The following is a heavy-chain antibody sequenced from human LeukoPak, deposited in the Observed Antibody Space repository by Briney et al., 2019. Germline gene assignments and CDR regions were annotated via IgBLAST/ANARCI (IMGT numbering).Heavy chain of an antibody. Sequence: SETLSLTCTVSGGSISSYSSSWIRQPPGEGLEWLGYIYSSGRTNHNPSLKSRVTISVSTSRNQFSLKLSSVTAADTAVYYCARHLDYGDHQGAFDIWGQGTLVTVSS. CDR2: IYSSGRT. D-gene: IGHD4-17*01. V-gene: IGHV4-59*08. CDR1: GGSISSYS. J-gene: IGHJ3*02. CDR3: ARHLDYGDHQGAFDI.